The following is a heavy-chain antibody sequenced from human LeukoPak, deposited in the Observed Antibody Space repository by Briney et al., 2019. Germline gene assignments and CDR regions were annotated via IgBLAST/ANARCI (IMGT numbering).Heavy chain of an antibody. V-gene: IGHV3-7*05. CDR1: GFTFNIYW. J-gene: IGHJ4*02. D-gene: IGHD4-17*01. Sequence: GGSLRLSCAASGFTFNIYWMSRVRQAPGKGLEWVANIKQDGSEKYYVDSVKGRFSISRDNSKTTVSLQMNSLRAEDTAVYYCAKGRGTAVTSAANYWGQGTLVTVSS. CDR3: AKGRGTAVTSAANY. CDR2: IKQDGSEK.